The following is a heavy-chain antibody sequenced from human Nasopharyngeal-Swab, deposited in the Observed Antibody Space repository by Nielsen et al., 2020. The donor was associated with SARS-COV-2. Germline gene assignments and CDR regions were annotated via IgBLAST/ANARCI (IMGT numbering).Heavy chain of an antibody. D-gene: IGHD2-2*01. CDR3: ARGGAGVVPGHVLGLGPYYSYYYMDV. V-gene: IGHV4-34*01. CDR2: VSHGGGT. J-gene: IGHJ6*03. CDR1: GGSFSGHQ. Sequence: SETLSLTCAVYGGSFSGHQWSWVRQPPGKGLEWIGEVSHGGGTNYNPSLKSRVTISVATSKNQFSLKLSSVTAADTAVYYCARGGAGVVPGHVLGLGPYYSYYYMDVWGQGTTVTVSS.